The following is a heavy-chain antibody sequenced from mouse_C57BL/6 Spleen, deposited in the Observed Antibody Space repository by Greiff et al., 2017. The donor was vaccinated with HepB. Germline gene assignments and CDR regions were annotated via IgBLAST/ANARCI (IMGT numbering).Heavy chain of an antibody. CDR3: ARDRGRREAGYAMGY. Sequence: EVKLQESEGGLVQPGRSMKLSCTASGFTFSDYYMAWVRQVPEKGLEWVANINYDGSSTYYLDSLERRFIISRDNAKNILYLQMSSLKSEDTATYYCARDRGRREAGYAMGYWGQGTSVSMSS. J-gene: IGHJ4*01. CDR1: GFTFSDYY. D-gene: IGHD3-1*01. CDR2: INYDGSST. V-gene: IGHV5-16*01.